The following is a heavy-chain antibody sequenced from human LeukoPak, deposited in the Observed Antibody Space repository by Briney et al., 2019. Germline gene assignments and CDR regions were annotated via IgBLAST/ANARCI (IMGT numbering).Heavy chain of an antibody. CDR3: AKVGAAATGLPFDY. V-gene: IGHV3-23*01. CDR1: GFPFSSYA. CDR2: ISGSGGST. J-gene: IGHJ4*02. D-gene: IGHD2-15*01. Sequence: GGSLSLSCAASGFPFSSYAMSWVRQAPGKGLEWVSAISGSGGSTYYADSVKGRFTISRDNSKNTLYLQMNSLRAEDTAVYYCAKVGAAATGLPFDYWGQGTLVTVSS.